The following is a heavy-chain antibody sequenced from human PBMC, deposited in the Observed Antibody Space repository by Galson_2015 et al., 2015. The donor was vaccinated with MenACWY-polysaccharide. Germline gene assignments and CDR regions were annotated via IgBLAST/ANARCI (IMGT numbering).Heavy chain of an antibody. CDR3: AKGGGHYGSGNYYDY. CDR1: GLTFSSYG. V-gene: IGHV3-23*01. Sequence: SLRLSCAGSGLTFSSYGMGWVRQAPGKGLEWVSGLSPTTGNTYYADSVRGRFTISRDNSKNTLDLQMDSLRAEDTSLYYCAKGGGHYGSGNYYDYWGQGTQVTVSS. J-gene: IGHJ4*02. CDR2: LSPTTGNT. D-gene: IGHD3-10*01.